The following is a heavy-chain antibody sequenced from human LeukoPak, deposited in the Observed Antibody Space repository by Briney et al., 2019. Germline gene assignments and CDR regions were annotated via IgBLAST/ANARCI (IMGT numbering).Heavy chain of an antibody. CDR2: ISGSGGST. Sequence: GGSLRLSCVTSGFSFSTSAMNWVRQAPGKGLEWVSAISGSGGSTYYADSVKGRFTISRDNSKNTLYLQMNGLRAEDTAVYYCAKAVKLLPYAFDIWGQGTMVTVSS. V-gene: IGHV3-23*01. J-gene: IGHJ3*02. CDR3: AKAVKLLPYAFDI. CDR1: GFSFSTSA. D-gene: IGHD4-23*01.